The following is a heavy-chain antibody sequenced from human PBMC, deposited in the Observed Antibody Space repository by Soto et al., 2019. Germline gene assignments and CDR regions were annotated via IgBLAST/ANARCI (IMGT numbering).Heavy chain of an antibody. CDR1: GFPFSAYA. CDR3: AKDPTGGPTGGMEV. CDR2: INGRGGKT. V-gene: IGHV3-23*01. D-gene: IGHD3-10*01. J-gene: IGHJ6*02. Sequence: GGSLRLSCVASGFPFSAYAMTWVRQAPGKGLEWVATINGRGGKTEYADSVKGRFFMSRDNSDNTLFLQMSCVRVEDTAVYYCAKDPTGGPTGGMEVWGRGTTVTASS.